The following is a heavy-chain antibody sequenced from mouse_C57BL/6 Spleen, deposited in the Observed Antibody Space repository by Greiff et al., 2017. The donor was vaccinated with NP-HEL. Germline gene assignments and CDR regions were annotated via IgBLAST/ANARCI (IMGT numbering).Heavy chain of an antibody. J-gene: IGHJ1*03. CDR2: IDPSDSYT. CDR3: ASSSNYAWYFDV. D-gene: IGHD2-5*01. CDR1: GYTFTSYW. V-gene: IGHV1-50*01. Sequence: QVQLQQPGAELVKPGASVKLSCKASGYTFTSYWMQWVKQRPGQGLEWIGEIDPSDSYTNYNQKFKGKATLTVDTSSSTAYIQLRSLTSEDSAVYYCASSSNYAWYFDVWGTGTTVTVSS.